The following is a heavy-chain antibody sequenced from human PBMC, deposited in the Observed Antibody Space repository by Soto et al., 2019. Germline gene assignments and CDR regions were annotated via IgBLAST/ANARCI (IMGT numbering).Heavy chain of an antibody. J-gene: IGHJ6*03. CDR2: ISSSSSYI. D-gene: IGHD3-3*01. CDR3: ARRTLNDFWSGYGGNYYYYYYMDV. CDR1: GFTFISYS. V-gene: IGHV3-21*01. Sequence: LSLTCAASGFTFISYSMNWVRQAPGKGLEWVSSISSSSSYIYYADSVKGRFTISRDNAKNSLYLQMNSLRAEDTAVYYCARRTLNDFWSGYGGNYYYYYYMDVWGKGTTVTVSS.